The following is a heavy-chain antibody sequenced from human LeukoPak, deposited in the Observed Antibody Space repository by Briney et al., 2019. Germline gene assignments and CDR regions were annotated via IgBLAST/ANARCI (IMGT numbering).Heavy chain of an antibody. J-gene: IGHJ4*02. CDR1: GYTFTSYY. CDR2: INPSGGST. CDR3: ARVLLRGVSDY. Sequence: APVKVSCKASGYTFTSYYMHWVRQAPGQGLEWMGIINPSGGSTSYAQKFQGRVTMTRDTSTSTVYMELSSLRSEDTAVYYCARVLLRGVSDYWGQGTLVTVSS. D-gene: IGHD2-15*01. V-gene: IGHV1-46*01.